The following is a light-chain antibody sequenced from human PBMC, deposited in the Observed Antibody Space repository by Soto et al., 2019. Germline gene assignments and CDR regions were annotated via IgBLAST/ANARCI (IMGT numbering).Light chain of an antibody. J-gene: IGKJ1*01. V-gene: IGKV1-5*03. CDR1: QSISRQ. Sequence: DIQMTQSPSTLSASVGDRVSITCRASQSISRQLAWYQQKPGKAPILLIYQASNLETGVPSRFTGSGSGTEFTLTISSLQPDDLATYYGLQYQSYWTFGQGTKVEGK. CDR2: QAS. CDR3: LQYQSYWT.